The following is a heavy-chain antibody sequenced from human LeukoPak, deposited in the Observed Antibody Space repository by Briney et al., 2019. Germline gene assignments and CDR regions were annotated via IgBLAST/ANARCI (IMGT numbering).Heavy chain of an antibody. CDR2: INPSGGST. J-gene: IGHJ4*02. V-gene: IGHV1-46*01. Sequence: ASVKVSCKASGYTFTSYYMHWVRQAPGQGLEWMGIINPSGGSTSYAQKFQGRVTMTRDTSTSTVYMELSSLRSEDTAVYYCARAVRPDYYDSGGYNPFDYWGQGTLVTVSS. D-gene: IGHD3-22*01. CDR3: ARAVRPDYYDSGGYNPFDY. CDR1: GYTFTSYY.